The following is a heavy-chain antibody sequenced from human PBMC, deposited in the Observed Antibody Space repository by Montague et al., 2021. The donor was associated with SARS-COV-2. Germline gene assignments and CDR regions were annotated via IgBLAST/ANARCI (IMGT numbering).Heavy chain of an antibody. J-gene: IGHJ6*02. D-gene: IGHD3-16*01. Sequence: CAISGDSVASDRAAWNWVRQYPSTDVQWLGRTYHRTNWYNDYAVSVKSRITIKSDTSKNQISLQLNSVTPEDTAVYYCARDLRWRYGYGMDVWGQGTTVTVSS. CDR2: TYHRTNWYN. V-gene: IGHV6-1*01. CDR1: GDSVASDRAA. CDR3: ARDLRWRYGYGMDV.